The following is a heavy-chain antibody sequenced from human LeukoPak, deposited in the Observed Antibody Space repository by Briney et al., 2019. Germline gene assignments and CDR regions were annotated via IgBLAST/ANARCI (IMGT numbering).Heavy chain of an antibody. CDR3: ARVPDFIARPCDS. D-gene: IGHD2-21*01. J-gene: IGHJ4*02. V-gene: IGHV4-34*01. CDR2: SSPTGDIT. Sequence: SETLSLTCAVYGGSFSGNYWTLIRQTPGRGLEWIGESSPTGDITGYNPSLKGRATISVDSSKNQFSLKLTSATAAETGVYYCARVPDFIARPCDSWGPGTLVTVSS. CDR1: GGSFSGNY.